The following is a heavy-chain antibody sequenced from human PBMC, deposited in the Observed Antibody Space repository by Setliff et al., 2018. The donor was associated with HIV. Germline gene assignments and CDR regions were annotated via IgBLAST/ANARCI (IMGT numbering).Heavy chain of an antibody. D-gene: IGHD3-10*02. V-gene: IGHV3-43D*04. CDR3: ARDRFPQSNIFGAWYFDL. CDR1: GFIFDGYA. CDR2: ISWDGATT. Sequence: PGGSLRLSCAASGFIFDGYAMHWVRQVPGKGLEWVALISWDGATTNYADSVKGRFTISRDSSKNSKNTLYLQMNSLRAEDTAVYYCARDRFPQSNIFGAWYFDLWGRGTLVTVSS. J-gene: IGHJ2*01.